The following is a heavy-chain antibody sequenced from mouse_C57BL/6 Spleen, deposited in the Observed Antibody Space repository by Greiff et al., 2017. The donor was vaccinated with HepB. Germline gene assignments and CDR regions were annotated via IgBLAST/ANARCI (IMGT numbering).Heavy chain of an antibody. Sequence: VQRVESGAELARPGASVKMSCKASGYTFTSYTMHWVKQRPGQGLEWIGYINPSSGYTKYNQKFKDKATLTADKSSSTAYMQLSSLTSEDSAFYYCARGDYYGSSFHWGQGTTLTVSS. V-gene: IGHV1-4*01. CDR2: INPSSGYT. J-gene: IGHJ2*01. D-gene: IGHD1-1*01. CDR3: ARGDYYGSSFH. CDR1: GYTFTSYT.